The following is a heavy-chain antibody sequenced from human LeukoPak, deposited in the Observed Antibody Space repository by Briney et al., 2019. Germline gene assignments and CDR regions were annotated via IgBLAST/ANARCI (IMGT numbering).Heavy chain of an antibody. Sequence: ASVKLFCMASGYTFTSYGVSWVRQATGQGLEWMGWISAYNGNTSYAQKLQGRVTMTTDTSTSTAYMELRSLRSQDTAVYYCATSQGLLWFYPMDVWGKGTTVTVSS. D-gene: IGHD3-10*01. CDR2: ISAYNGNT. J-gene: IGHJ6*04. CDR3: ATSQGLLWFYPMDV. V-gene: IGHV1-18*01. CDR1: GYTFTSYG.